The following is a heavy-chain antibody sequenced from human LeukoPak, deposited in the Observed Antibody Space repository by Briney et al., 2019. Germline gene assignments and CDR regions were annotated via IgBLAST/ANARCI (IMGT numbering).Heavy chain of an antibody. CDR2: IYSGGST. V-gene: IGHV3-53*01. CDR1: GFTVSSNY. Sequence: GGSLRLSCAASGFTVSSNYMNWVRQAPGKGLEWVSVIYSGGSTYYADSVKGRFTISRDNSKNTLYLQMNSLRAEDTAVYYCAKVTYGSGTYGAFDSWGQGTLVTVSS. CDR3: AKVTYGSGTYGAFDS. D-gene: IGHD3-10*01. J-gene: IGHJ4*02.